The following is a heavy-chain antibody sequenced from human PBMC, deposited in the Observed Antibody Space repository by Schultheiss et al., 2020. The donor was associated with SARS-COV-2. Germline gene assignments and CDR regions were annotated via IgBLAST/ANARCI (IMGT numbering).Heavy chain of an antibody. CDR1: GFTFSSYG. J-gene: IGHJ6*03. V-gene: IGHV3-33*01. CDR3: ARVVSLLTYYYYMDV. CDR2: IWYDGSNK. Sequence: GGSLRLSCAASGFTFSSYGMHWVRQAPGKGLEWVAVIWYDGSNKYYADSVKGRFTISRDNSKNTLYLQMNSLRAEDTAVYYCARVVSLLTYYYYMDVWGKGTTVTVSS. D-gene: IGHD4-23*01.